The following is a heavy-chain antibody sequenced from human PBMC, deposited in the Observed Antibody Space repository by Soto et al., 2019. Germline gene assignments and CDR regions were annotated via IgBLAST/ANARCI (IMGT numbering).Heavy chain of an antibody. V-gene: IGHV4-34*01. Sequence: PSETLSLTCTVYGGSFSGYYWSWIRQPPGKGLEWIGEINHSGSTNYNPSLKSRVTISVDTSKNQFSLKLSSVTAADTAVYYCARVSFFGGSCYPRSAFDFWGQGTMVTVSS. D-gene: IGHD2-15*01. CDR1: GGSFSGYY. CDR2: INHSGST. CDR3: ARVSFFGGSCYPRSAFDF. J-gene: IGHJ3*01.